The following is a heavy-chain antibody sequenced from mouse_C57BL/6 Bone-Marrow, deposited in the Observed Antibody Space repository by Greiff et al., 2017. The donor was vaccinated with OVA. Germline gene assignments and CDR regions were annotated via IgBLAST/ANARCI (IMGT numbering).Heavy chain of an antibody. CDR2: INPNYGTT. CDR1: GYSFTDYN. D-gene: IGHD1-1*01. V-gene: IGHV1-39*01. CDR3: ARRRGSSSAWFAY. J-gene: IGHJ3*01. Sequence: VHVKQSGPELVKPGASVKISCKASGYSFTDYNMNWVKQSNGKSLEWIGVINPNYGTTSYNQKFKGKATLTVDQSSSTAYMQLNSLTSEDSAVYYCARRRGSSSAWFAYWGQGTLVTVSA.